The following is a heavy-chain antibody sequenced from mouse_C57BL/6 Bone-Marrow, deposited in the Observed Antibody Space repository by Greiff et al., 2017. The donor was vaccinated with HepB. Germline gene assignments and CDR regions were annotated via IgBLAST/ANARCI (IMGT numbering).Heavy chain of an antibody. D-gene: IGHD1-1*01. CDR1: GFTFSSYA. CDR3: ARGGYYGSSYGYFDV. CDR2: ISSGGDYI. J-gene: IGHJ1*03. V-gene: IGHV5S21*01. Sequence: EVKLVESGEGLVKPGGSLKLSCAASGFTFSSYAMSWVRQTPEKRLEWVAYISSGGDYIYYADTVKGRFTISRDNARNTLYLQMSSLKSEDTAMYYCARGGYYGSSYGYFDVWGTGTTVTVAS.